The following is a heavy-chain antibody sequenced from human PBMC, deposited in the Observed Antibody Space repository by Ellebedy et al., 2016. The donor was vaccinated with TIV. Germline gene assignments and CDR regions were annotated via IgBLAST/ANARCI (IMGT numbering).Heavy chain of an antibody. V-gene: IGHV3-21*01. CDR3: ARGLSSGWYDAFDI. D-gene: IGHD6-19*01. CDR1: GFTLSSYN. J-gene: IGHJ3*02. CDR2: ITSSSNYI. Sequence: ETLSLTCAASGFTLSSYNMNWVRQAPGKGLEWVSSITSSSNYIYYADSVKGRFTISRDNAKNSLFLQVNSLRAEDTAVYYCARGLSSGWYDAFDIWGQGTMVTVSS.